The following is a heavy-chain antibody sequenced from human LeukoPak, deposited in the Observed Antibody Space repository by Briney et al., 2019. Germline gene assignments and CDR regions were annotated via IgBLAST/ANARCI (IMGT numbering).Heavy chain of an antibody. V-gene: IGHV4-38-2*01. CDR2: IYHSGST. D-gene: IGHD6-13*01. CDR3: ARGNHDSSSWYT. Sequence: PSETLSLTCAVSGYSISSGYCWGWIRPPPGKGLEWIGSIYHSGSTYYNPSLKSRVTISVDTSKNQFSLKLSSVTAADTAVYYCARGNHDSSSWYTWGQGTLVTVSS. J-gene: IGHJ5*02. CDR1: GYSISSGYC.